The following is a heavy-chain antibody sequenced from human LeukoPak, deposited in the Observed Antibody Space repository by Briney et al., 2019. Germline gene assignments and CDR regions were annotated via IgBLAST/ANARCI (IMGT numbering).Heavy chain of an antibody. Sequence: PSETLSLTCTVSGGSISSSSYYWGWIRQPPGKGLEWIGSIYYSGSTYYNPSLKSRVTISVDTSKNQFSLKLSSVTAADTAVYYCARAFRYSSSFDYWGQGTLVTVSS. D-gene: IGHD6-13*01. CDR3: ARAFRYSSSFDY. J-gene: IGHJ4*02. CDR1: GGSISSSSYY. V-gene: IGHV4-39*07. CDR2: IYYSGST.